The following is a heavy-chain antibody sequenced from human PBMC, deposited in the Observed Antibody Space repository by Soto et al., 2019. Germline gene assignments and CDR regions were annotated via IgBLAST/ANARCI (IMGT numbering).Heavy chain of an antibody. V-gene: IGHV3-9*01. CDR2: ITWNSRVL. Sequence: PGGSLRLSCVGTGLNFDDFAMHWVRQAPGKGLEWVSGITWNSRVLAYADSVKGRFTISRDNAKNSLYLQMNSLRAEDTAVYYCARANVDTSVVNEYYFDYWGQGTLVTVSS. CDR3: ARANVDTSVVNEYYFDY. D-gene: IGHD5-18*01. J-gene: IGHJ4*02. CDR1: GLNFDDFA.